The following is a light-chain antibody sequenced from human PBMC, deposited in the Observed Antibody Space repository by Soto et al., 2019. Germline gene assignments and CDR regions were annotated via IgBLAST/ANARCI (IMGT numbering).Light chain of an antibody. Sequence: DIQMTQSPSFMSASVGDRVTVTCRASQAINRWLAWYQQKPGKAPKILIYTTSTLAIGVPSRFSGSGSGTDFTLTISSLQPEEFATYYCQQANTFPITFGQGTRLEIK. J-gene: IGKJ5*01. CDR3: QQANTFPIT. CDR1: QAINRW. CDR2: TTS. V-gene: IGKV1-12*01.